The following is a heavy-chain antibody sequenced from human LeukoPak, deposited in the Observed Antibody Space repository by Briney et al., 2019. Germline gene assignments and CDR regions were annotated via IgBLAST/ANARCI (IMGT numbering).Heavy chain of an antibody. J-gene: IGHJ6*03. CDR3: ARENSGNYRGFNYYYMDV. Sequence: GGSLRLSCTASGFTFNTYSMIWVRQAPGKGLEWVSSITSHSSYISYADSVKGRFTLSRDNAKNSLYLQMNSLRAEDTATYYCARENSGNYRGFNYYYMDVWGKGTTVTVSS. CDR2: ITSHSSYI. D-gene: IGHD1-26*01. CDR1: GFTFNTYS. V-gene: IGHV3-21*01.